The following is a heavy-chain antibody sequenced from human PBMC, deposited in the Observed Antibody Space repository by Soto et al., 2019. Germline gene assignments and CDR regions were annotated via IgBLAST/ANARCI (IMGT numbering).Heavy chain of an antibody. V-gene: IGHV4-59*01. CDR2: IYYSGST. D-gene: IGHD2-15*01. CDR3: AREIQNSYCSGGSCFHYASNWFDP. J-gene: IGHJ5*02. CDR1: GGSISSYY. Sequence: SETLSLTCTVSGGSISSYYWSWIRQPPGKGLEWIGYIYYSGSTNYNPSLKSRVTISVDTSKNQFSLKLSSVTAADTAVYYCAREIQNSYCSGGSCFHYASNWFDPWGQGTLVTVSS.